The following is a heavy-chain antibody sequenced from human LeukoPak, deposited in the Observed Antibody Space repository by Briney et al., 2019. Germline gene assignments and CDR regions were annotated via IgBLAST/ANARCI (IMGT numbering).Heavy chain of an antibody. Sequence: GGSLRLSCAASGFTFSSYTMSWVRQAPGKGKEWFSLISDSGGITYYADSVKGRFTIARDNSKNTLYLQMDSLRAEDTAVYYCAKDSASVGGPTTDWGQGTLVTVSS. V-gene: IGHV3-23*01. J-gene: IGHJ4*02. D-gene: IGHD2-15*01. CDR1: GFTFSSYT. CDR2: ISDSGGIT. CDR3: AKDSASVGGPTTD.